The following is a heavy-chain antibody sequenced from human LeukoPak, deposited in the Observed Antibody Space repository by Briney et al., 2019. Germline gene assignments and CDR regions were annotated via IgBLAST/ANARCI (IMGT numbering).Heavy chain of an antibody. CDR1: GFTFNNAW. Sequence: GGSLRLSCAASGFTFNNAWMNWVRQAPGKGLEWVGRIKSKNVGGTTDYAAPVKRRFNISRDDSKNTVYLQMHSLRIKDTAVYYCTSHAAFDPWGQGTLVTVSS. CDR2: IKSKNVGGTT. J-gene: IGHJ5*02. V-gene: IGHV3-15*01. CDR3: TSHAAFDP.